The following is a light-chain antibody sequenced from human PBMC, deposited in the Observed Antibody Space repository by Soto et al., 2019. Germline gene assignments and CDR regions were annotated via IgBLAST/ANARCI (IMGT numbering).Light chain of an antibody. CDR1: QSILFSSNNKNY. Sequence: DNELTQAPHSLAVSLGERATINRKSSQSILFSSNNKNYLAWYQQKPGQPPKLLIYWASTRESGVPDRFSGSGSGTDFTLTISSLQAEDVAVYYCQHYYTSPRTFGQGTRLEIK. CDR3: QHYYTSPRT. CDR2: WAS. J-gene: IGKJ5*01. V-gene: IGKV4-1*01.